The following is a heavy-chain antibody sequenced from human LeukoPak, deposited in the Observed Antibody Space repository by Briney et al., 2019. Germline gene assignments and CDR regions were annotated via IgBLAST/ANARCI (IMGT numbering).Heavy chain of an antibody. J-gene: IGHJ4*02. CDR3: ARGGSRVFDF. Sequence: SETLSLTCTVSGGSISSYFWSWIRQPPGKELEWIGYIYSSGSTSYNPSLKSPVTISVDTSKNQFSLKLTSVTAADTAVYYCARGGSRVFDFWGQGTLVTVSS. CDR1: GGSISSYF. D-gene: IGHD2-2*01. V-gene: IGHV4-4*09. CDR2: IYSSGST.